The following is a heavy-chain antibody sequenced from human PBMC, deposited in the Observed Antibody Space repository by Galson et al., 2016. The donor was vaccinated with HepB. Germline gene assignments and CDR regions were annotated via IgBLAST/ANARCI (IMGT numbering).Heavy chain of an antibody. J-gene: IGHJ3*01. CDR2: XSQSGRX. D-gene: IGHD2-15*01. Sequence: LSLXXXVSGGXXXSXXXWSXXXQSXXKGLEXIGEXSQSGRXXYNPSXKSRATMSVDKSKNQFSLNLTSVTAADTAVYFCSXTAWCYAGGCSTFGVWGQGXLVXXSS. CDR3: SXTAWCYAGGCSTFGV. CDR1: GGXXXSXXX. V-gene: IGHV4-4*01.